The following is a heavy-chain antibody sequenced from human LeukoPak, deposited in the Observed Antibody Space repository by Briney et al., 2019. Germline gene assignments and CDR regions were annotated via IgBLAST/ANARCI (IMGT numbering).Heavy chain of an antibody. CDR2: IRYDGSTK. D-gene: IGHD1-14*01. V-gene: IGHV3-30*02. Sequence: LAGGSLRLSCAASGFTFSSYGMHWVRQAPGKGLEWVTFIRYDGSTKYYADSVKGRFTISRDNSRNTLYLQMNSLRAEDTAVYYCAKPARTDAFDIWGQGTMVTVSS. J-gene: IGHJ3*02. CDR1: GFTFSSYG. CDR3: AKPARTDAFDI.